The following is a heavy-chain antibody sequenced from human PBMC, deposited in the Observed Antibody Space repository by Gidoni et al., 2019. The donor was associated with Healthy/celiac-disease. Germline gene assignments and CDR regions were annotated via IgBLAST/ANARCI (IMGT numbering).Heavy chain of an antibody. CDR2: ISYDGSNK. Sequence: QVQLVESGGGVVQRGRSLRLSWAASGFTFSSYAMHWFRQAPGKGLEWGAVISYDGSNKYYADSVKGRFTISRDNSKNTLYLQMNSLRAEDTAVYYCAICSSTSCYEGPYYYYYGMDVWGQGTTVTVSS. CDR1: GFTFSSYA. V-gene: IGHV3-30-3*01. J-gene: IGHJ6*02. D-gene: IGHD2-2*01. CDR3: AICSSTSCYEGPYYYYYGMDV.